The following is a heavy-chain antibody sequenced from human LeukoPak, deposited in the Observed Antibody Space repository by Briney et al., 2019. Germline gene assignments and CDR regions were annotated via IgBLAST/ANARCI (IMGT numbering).Heavy chain of an antibody. J-gene: IGHJ3*02. D-gene: IGHD4-17*01. Sequence: SETLSLTCTVSGGSISSSSYYWSWIRQPPGKGLEWIGYIYYSGSTNYNPSLKSRVTISVDKSQNQFSLKLSSVTAADTAVYYCARKEYGDPRTFDIWGQGTVVTVSS. CDR2: IYYSGST. CDR3: ARKEYGDPRTFDI. CDR1: GGSISSSSYY. V-gene: IGHV4-61*05.